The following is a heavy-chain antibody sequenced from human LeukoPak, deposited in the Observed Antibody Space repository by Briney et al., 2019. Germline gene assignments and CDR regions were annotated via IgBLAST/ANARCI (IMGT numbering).Heavy chain of an antibody. V-gene: IGHV4-34*01. CDR2: ISHSGSS. CDR1: GGSFSAYY. Sequence: SETLSLTCAVYGGSFSAYYWTWIRQPPGKGLEWIGEISHSGSSNYTSSLRSRVTISVDTSYKQFSLRLSSVTAADTAVYYCAPRGDIEHSYVYGKWFDPWGQGTRVTVSS. J-gene: IGHJ5*02. D-gene: IGHD5-18*01. CDR3: APRGDIEHSYVYGKWFDP.